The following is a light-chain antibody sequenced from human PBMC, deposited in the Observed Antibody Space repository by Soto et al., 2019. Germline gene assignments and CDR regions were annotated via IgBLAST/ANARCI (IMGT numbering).Light chain of an antibody. CDR1: RGHSNYA. CDR3: QTWGSGIVV. Sequence: QPVLTQSPSASASLGASVKLTCTLSRGHSNYAIAWHQQQSEKGPRYLMKLNSDGSHSRGDGIPARLPGSSSGAARDLTSSSPQSEDEADYSCQTWGSGIVVFGGGTKLTVL. CDR2: LNSDGSH. V-gene: IGLV4-69*01. J-gene: IGLJ2*01.